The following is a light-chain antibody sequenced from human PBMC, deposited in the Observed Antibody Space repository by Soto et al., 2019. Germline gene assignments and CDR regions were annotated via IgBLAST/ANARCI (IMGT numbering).Light chain of an antibody. CDR2: LNSDGSH. Sequence: VLTQSPSASASLGASVKLTCTLSSGNSSDAIAWHQQQPEKGPRFLMNLNSDGSHTKGDGIPDRFSGSSSGAERYLTISSLQSEDEADYYCQTWGTGIVIFGGGTQLTVL. CDR1: SGNSSDA. J-gene: IGLJ2*01. CDR3: QTWGTGIVI. V-gene: IGLV4-69*01.